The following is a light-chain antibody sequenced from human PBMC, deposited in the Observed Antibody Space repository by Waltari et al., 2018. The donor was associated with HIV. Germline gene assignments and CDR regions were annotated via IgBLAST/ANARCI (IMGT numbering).Light chain of an antibody. Sequence: DIEVTQPPSTLTASVGDTVSLTCRASQSIRNYLAWYQQKPGRAPQLLISEASSLESGVASRFSGSGSGTVFTLTISSLQPDDFATYYCLQYDNLWTFGQGTKVE. CDR2: EAS. J-gene: IGKJ1*01. V-gene: IGKV1-5*03. CDR3: LQYDNLWT. CDR1: QSIRNY.